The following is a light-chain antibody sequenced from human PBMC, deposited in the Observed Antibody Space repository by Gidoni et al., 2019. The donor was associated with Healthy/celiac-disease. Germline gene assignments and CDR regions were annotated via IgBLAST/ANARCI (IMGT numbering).Light chain of an antibody. CDR2: GAS. CDR1: QSVSSSY. J-gene: IGKJ4*01. V-gene: IGKV3-20*01. Sequence: EIVLTQSPGSLSLSPGERATLSCRASQSVSSSYLSWYQQKPGQAPRPLMYGASSRATGIPDRCSGGGSGTDFTLTISRLEPEDFAVYYCQQYGSSPPLTFGGGTKVEIK. CDR3: QQYGSSPPLT.